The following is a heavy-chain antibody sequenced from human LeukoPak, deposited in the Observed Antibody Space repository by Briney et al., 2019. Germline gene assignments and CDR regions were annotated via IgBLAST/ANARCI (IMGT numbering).Heavy chain of an antibody. J-gene: IGHJ6*02. Sequence: SETLSLTCTIYGGSFSLYYWSWIRQPPGKGLEWIGEINHSGSTTYNPSLKSRVTISLDTSKNQFSLILTSVTAADTAVYYCARLVYYGSGSYYKNYGMDVWGQGTTVTVSS. CDR2: INHSGST. CDR1: GGSFSLYY. CDR3: ARLVYYGSGSYYKNYGMDV. D-gene: IGHD3-10*01. V-gene: IGHV4-34*01.